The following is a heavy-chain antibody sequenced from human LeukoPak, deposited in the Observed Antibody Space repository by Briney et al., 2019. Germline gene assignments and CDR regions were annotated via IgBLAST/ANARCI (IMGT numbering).Heavy chain of an antibody. V-gene: IGHV3-49*03. CDR1: GFTFGDYA. J-gene: IGHJ4*02. CDR2: IRSKAYGGAA. Sequence: GGPLRLSCTASGFTFGDYAMSWFRQAPGKGLEWVGFIRSKAYGGAAENAASVKGRFTIPRDDSKSIAYLQMNSLKTEDTAVYYCARGGVYCSSVSCSVDYWGQGILVTVSS. CDR3: ARGGVYCSSVSCSVDY. D-gene: IGHD2-2*01.